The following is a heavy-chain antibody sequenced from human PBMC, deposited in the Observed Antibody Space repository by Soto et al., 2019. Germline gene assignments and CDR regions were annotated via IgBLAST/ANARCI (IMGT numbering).Heavy chain of an antibody. V-gene: IGHV3-23*01. Sequence: LRLSCAASGFTFSSYAMSWVRQAPGQGLEWVSAISGSGGSTYYADSVKGRFTISRDNSKNTLYLQMNSLRAEDTAVYYCAKHKGIAAAGTGWSDPWGQGTLVTVSS. J-gene: IGHJ5*02. CDR1: GFTFSSYA. D-gene: IGHD6-13*01. CDR2: ISGSGGST. CDR3: AKHKGIAAAGTGWSDP.